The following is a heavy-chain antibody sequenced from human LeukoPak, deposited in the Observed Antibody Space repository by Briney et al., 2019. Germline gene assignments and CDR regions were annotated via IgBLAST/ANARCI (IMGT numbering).Heavy chain of an antibody. D-gene: IGHD2-2*01. V-gene: IGHV3-21*01. Sequence: GALRLSCAASGFTFSSHSMNWVRQAPGKGLEWVSSISTSSSYIYYADSVKGRFTISRDNAKKSLYLQMNSLRAEDTAVYYCARESCTTCYTYSYSYYMDVWGQGTTVTVSS. CDR1: GFTFSSHS. CDR2: ISTSSSYI. CDR3: ARESCTTCYTYSYSYYMDV. J-gene: IGHJ6*03.